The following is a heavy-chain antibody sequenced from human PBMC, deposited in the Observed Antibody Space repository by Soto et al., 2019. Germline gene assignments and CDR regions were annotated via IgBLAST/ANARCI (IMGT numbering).Heavy chain of an antibody. CDR1: GGTFSSYA. J-gene: IGHJ4*02. CDR2: IIPIFGTA. Sequence: QVQLVQSGAEVKKPGSSVKVSCKASGGTFSSYAISWVRQAPGQGLEWMGGIIPIFGTANYAQKFQGRVTITADESTSTAYMELSSLRSEDTDVYYCARGMGEYYYDSSYEGFDYWGQGTLVTVSS. CDR3: ARGMGEYYYDSSYEGFDY. V-gene: IGHV1-69*01. D-gene: IGHD3-22*01.